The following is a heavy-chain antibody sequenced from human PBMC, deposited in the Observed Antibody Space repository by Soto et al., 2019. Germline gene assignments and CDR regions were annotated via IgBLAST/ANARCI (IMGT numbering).Heavy chain of an antibody. CDR3: AKDMTPAAASPPPYYYYYGMDV. D-gene: IGHD2-2*01. J-gene: IGHJ6*02. V-gene: IGHV3-30*18. Sequence: GGSLRLSCAASGFTFSSYGMHWVRQAPGKGLEWVAVISYDGSNKYYADSVKGRFNIYRDNSKNTLYLQMNSLRAEDTAVYYCAKDMTPAAASPPPYYYYYGMDVWGQGTTVTVSS. CDR2: ISYDGSNK. CDR1: GFTFSSYG.